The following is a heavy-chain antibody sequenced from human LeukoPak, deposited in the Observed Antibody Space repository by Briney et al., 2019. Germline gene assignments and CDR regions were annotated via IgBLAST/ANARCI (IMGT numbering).Heavy chain of an antibody. V-gene: IGHV3-21*01. CDR1: GFTFSSYS. CDR2: ISSSSSYI. CDR3: ARDPLERWYAFDI. Sequence: GGPLRLSCAASGFTFSSYSMNWVRQAPGKGLEWVSSISSSSSYIYYADSVKGRFTISKDNAKNSLYLQMNSLRAEDTAVYYCARDPLERWYAFDIWGQGTMVTVSS. D-gene: IGHD1-1*01. J-gene: IGHJ3*02.